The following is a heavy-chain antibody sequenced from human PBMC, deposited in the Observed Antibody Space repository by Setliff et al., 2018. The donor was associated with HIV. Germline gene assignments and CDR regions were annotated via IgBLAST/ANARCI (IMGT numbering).Heavy chain of an antibody. D-gene: IGHD6-6*01. CDR1: GGSITSGGHY. J-gene: IGHJ5*01. V-gene: IGHV4-31*02. Sequence: SETLSLTCTVSGGSITSGGHYWSWIRQQAGKGLEWIGYIHYTGSNFYNPSLTDRLTMSVDTSDNQFSLKLTSVTAADTAVYYCARDGNSRAAWFDSWGQGTLVTVSS. CDR2: IHYTGSN. CDR3: ARDGNSRAAWFDS.